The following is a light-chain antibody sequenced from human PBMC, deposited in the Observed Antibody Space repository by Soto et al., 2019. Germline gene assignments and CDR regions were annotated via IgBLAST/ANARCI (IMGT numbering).Light chain of an antibody. V-gene: IGLV4-69*01. J-gene: IGLJ2*01. CDR2: LNSDGSH. CDR3: QTWGNGFVV. Sequence: QPVLTQSPSASASLGASVKLTCTLSSGHSSRAIAWHQQQPEKGPRYLMKLNSDGSHSKGDGIPDRFSGSSSGAERYLTISSLQSEDEAAYYCQTWGNGFVVFGGGTKLTVL. CDR1: SGHSSRA.